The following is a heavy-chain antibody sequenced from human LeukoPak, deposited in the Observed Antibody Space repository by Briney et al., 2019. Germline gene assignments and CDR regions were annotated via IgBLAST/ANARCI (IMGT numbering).Heavy chain of an antibody. J-gene: IGHJ3*02. D-gene: IGHD3-10*01. Sequence: SETLSLTCTVSGGSISSYYWSWIRQPPGKGLEWIGYIYYSGSTNYNPSLKSRVTISVDTSKNQFSLKLSSVTAADTAMYYCARTLWFGEFAAFDIWGQGTMVTVSS. CDR1: GGSISSYY. CDR2: IYYSGST. CDR3: ARTLWFGEFAAFDI. V-gene: IGHV4-59*01.